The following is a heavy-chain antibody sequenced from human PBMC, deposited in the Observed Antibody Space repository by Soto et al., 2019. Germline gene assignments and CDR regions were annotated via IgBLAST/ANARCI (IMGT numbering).Heavy chain of an antibody. D-gene: IGHD3-10*01. CDR3: ARDRPGISVIRAVKTYNYFDP. CDR1: GYNFLTYG. CDR2: ISTDNTHR. V-gene: IGHV1-18*01. Sequence: APVKVSCKASGYNFLTYGISWLRQAPGRGLEWMGWISTDNTHRNYAQNFQERVTMTTDTSTNTAYMELRSLRSDDTAIYYCARDRPGISVIRAVKTYNYFDPWGQGTLVTVSS. J-gene: IGHJ5*02.